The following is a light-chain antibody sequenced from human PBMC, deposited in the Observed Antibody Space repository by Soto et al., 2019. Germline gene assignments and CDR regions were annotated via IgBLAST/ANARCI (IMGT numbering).Light chain of an antibody. J-gene: IGKJ1*01. CDR3: QQYNSYAQP. CDR1: QSISSC. V-gene: IGKV1-5*03. Sequence: DIQMTQSPSTLSASVGDRVTINCRASQSISSCLAWYQQKPGKAPKLLIYKASSLESVVPSRFSGSGSGTEFTLTISSLQPDDLATYYCQQYNSYAQPFGQGTKVEIK. CDR2: KAS.